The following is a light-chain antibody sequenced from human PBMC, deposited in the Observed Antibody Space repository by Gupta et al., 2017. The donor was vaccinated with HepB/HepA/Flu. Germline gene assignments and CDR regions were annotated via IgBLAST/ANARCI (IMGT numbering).Light chain of an antibody. CDR2: DAS. Sequence: DIQMTKSPSSLSASVGDRVTITCQASQEISNYLNWYQQKPGKAPKLLIYDASKVETGVPSRFSGSGSGTDFTFTISSLQPEDIATYYCQQEDNLLLTFGGGTKVDIK. J-gene: IGKJ4*01. CDR3: QQEDNLLLT. V-gene: IGKV1-33*01. CDR1: QEISNY.